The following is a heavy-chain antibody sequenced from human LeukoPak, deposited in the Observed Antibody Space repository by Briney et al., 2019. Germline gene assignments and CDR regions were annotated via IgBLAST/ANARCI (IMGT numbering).Heavy chain of an antibody. V-gene: IGHV5-51*01. CDR3: ARREVDRSEGAFDY. CDR1: GYSFTSYW. CDR2: IYPDDSDI. Sequence: PGESLKISCQGSGYSFTSYWIGWVRQMPGKGLEWMGIIYPDDSDITYSPSFQGQGTISADKSISTAYLRWSSLKASDTAIYYCARREVDRSEGAFDYWGQGTLVTVSS. D-gene: IGHD1-26*01. J-gene: IGHJ4*02.